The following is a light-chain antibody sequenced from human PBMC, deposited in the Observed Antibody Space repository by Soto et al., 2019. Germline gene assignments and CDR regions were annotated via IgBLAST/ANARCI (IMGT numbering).Light chain of an antibody. CDR2: NNN. J-gene: IGLJ3*02. CDR1: SSNIGRNT. V-gene: IGLV1-44*01. CDR3: AVWDASLNGRV. Sequence: QSVVTQPPSASGTPGPRVTISCSGSSSNIGRNTVNWYQQFPGTAPKLLIYNNNERPSGVPDRFSGSKSGTSASLAISGLLSEDEADYYCAVWDASLNGRVFGGGTQLTVL.